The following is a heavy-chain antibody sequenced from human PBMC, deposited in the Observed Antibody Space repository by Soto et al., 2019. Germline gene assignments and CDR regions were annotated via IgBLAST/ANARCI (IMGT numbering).Heavy chain of an antibody. J-gene: IGHJ6*02. D-gene: IGHD5-12*01. CDR3: ARAGFYPRHYYGMDV. CDR2: FNPGSGDT. V-gene: IGHV1-3*05. CDR1: EYILATST. Sequence: QVQLVQSGAEERKPGASVRLSCKASEYILATSTIHWVRQAPGQRLEWMGWFNPGSGDTKYSQSLQGRVTFTRDPSATTVYMEVGRLTSDDTATYYCARAGFYPRHYYGMDVWGQGTTVTVSS.